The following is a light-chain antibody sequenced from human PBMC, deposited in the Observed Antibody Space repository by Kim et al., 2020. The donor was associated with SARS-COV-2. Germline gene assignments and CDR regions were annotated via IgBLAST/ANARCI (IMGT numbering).Light chain of an antibody. CDR1: QGVSKW. CDR2: GAS. J-gene: IGKJ4*01. CDR3: QQDNSMPFT. V-gene: IGKV1-12*02. Sequence: ASVGDSVTITCRASQGVSKWLAWYQQRPGKAPNLLIYGASSLQTGVPSRFSGGGSGTDFTLTINSLQPEDVATYYCQQDNSMPFTFGRGTKVDIK.